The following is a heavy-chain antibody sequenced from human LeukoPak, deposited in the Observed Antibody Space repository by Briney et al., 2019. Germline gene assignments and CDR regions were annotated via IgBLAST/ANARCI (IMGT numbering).Heavy chain of an antibody. CDR1: GYTFTNYG. J-gene: IGHJ5*02. V-gene: IGHV1-2*02. D-gene: IGHD4-17*01. Sequence: ASVKVSCKASGYTFTNYGINWVRQAPGQGLEWMGWINPNSGGTNYAQKFQGRVAMTRDTSISTAYMELSRLRSDDTAVYYCAVYGDYDWFDPWGQGTLVTVSS. CDR2: INPNSGGT. CDR3: AVYGDYDWFDP.